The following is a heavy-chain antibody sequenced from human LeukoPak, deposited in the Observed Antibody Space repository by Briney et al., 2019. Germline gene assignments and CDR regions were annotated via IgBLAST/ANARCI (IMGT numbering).Heavy chain of an antibody. D-gene: IGHD6-13*01. CDR1: TFTFSDYG. CDR3: ARDPLTSIAAAGL. J-gene: IGHJ4*02. Sequence: KPGGSLRLSCIGSTFTFSDYGMHWVRQAPGKGLEWVSSISSSSSYIYYANSVKGRFTISRDNAKNSLYLQMNSLRVEDTAVYYCARDPLTSIAAAGLWGQGTLVTVSS. V-gene: IGHV3-21*01. CDR2: ISSSSSYI.